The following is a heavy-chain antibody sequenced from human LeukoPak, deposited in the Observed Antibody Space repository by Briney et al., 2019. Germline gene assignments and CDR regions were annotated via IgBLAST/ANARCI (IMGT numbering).Heavy chain of an antibody. CDR1: GFTFSNYW. J-gene: IGHJ4*02. CDR2: IRQDGSEK. CDR3: ARDYVWGSDRYTDY. V-gene: IGHV3-7*05. D-gene: IGHD3-16*02. Sequence: PRGSLRLSCAASGFTFSNYWMTWVRQAPGRGLEWVANIRQDGSEKYYVDSVKGRFTISRDNAKNSLYLQMNSQRAEDTAVYYCARDYVWGSDRYTDYWGQGTLVTVSS.